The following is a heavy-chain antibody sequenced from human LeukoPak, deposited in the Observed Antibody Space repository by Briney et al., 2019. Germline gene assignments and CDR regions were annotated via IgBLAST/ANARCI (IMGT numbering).Heavy chain of an antibody. CDR3: AREASMVRGVIIYYYYGMDV. Sequence: GGSLRLSCAASGFTFSSYWMSWVRQAPGKGLEWEANIKQDGSEKYYVDSVKGRFTISRDNAKNSLYLQMNSLRAEDTAVYYCAREASMVRGVIIYYYYGMDVWGQGTTVTVSS. D-gene: IGHD3-10*01. V-gene: IGHV3-7*01. CDR2: IKQDGSEK. CDR1: GFTFSSYW. J-gene: IGHJ6*02.